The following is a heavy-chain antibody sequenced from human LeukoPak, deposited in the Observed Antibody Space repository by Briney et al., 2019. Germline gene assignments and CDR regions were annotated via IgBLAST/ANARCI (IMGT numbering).Heavy chain of an antibody. V-gene: IGHV4-4*09. Sequence: SETLSLTCTVSGDSSNSYYWTWVRQPPGKGLEWIGYIHTSGSTYYNPSLESRATISVDTSKNQFSLKLRSVTAADTAVYYCARTYSSGYYYEDYWGQGTLVTVSS. CDR1: GDSSNSYY. CDR3: ARTYSSGYYYEDY. D-gene: IGHD3-22*01. J-gene: IGHJ4*02. CDR2: IHTSGST.